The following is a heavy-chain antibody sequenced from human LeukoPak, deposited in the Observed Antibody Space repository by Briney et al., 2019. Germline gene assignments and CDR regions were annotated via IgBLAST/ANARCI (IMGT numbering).Heavy chain of an antibody. V-gene: IGHV4-34*01. CDR1: GGSFSGYY. CDR3: ARALYCSSTSCYRYYYYGMDV. D-gene: IGHD2-2*01. J-gene: IGHJ6*02. CDR2: INHSGST. Sequence: SETLSLTCAVYGGSFSGYYWSWIRQPPGKGLEWIGEINHSGSTNYNPSLKSRVTISVDTSKNQFSLKLSSVAAADTAVYYCARALYCSSTSCYRYYYYGMDVWGQGTTVTVSS.